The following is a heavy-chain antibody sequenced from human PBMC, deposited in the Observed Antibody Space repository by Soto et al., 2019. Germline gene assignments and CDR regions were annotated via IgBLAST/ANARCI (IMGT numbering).Heavy chain of an antibody. CDR2: IYPGDSDT. V-gene: IGHV5-51*01. Sequence: GESLKISCNGSGYSFTSYWIGWVRQMPGKGLEWMGIIYPGDSDTRYSPSFQGQVTISADKSISTAYLQWSSLKASDTAMYYCARQPPLNWKPYYYYGMDVWGQGTTVTVSS. CDR1: GYSFTSYW. CDR3: ARQPPLNWKPYYYYGMDV. J-gene: IGHJ6*02. D-gene: IGHD1-1*01.